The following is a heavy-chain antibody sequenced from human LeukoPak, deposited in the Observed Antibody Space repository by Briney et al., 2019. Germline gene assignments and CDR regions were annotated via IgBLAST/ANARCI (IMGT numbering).Heavy chain of an antibody. CDR2: IRSSLYGGTP. J-gene: IGHJ4*02. CDR3: TRDQIPYY. V-gene: IGHV3-49*04. CDR1: GFTFGDYA. Sequence: GGSLRLSCTASGFTFGDYAMTWVRQAPGKGLEWVGFIRSSLYGGTPEYAASVKGRFTISRDDSDSIAYLEMDSLKNDDTAVYYCTRDQIPYYWGQGTLVTVSS.